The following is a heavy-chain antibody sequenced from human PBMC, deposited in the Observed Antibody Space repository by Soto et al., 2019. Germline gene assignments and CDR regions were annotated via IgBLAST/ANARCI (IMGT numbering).Heavy chain of an antibody. CDR1: GFTFSYYW. Sequence: EVQLLESGGGLVQPAESLRLSCAASGFTFSYYWMHWVRQAPGMGLVWVSRIHSDGSSTTYADSVKGRFTISRDNARHTIYLQMNSLRAEDTAVYYCERGDRGAFDLWGQGTVLTVSS. CDR2: IHSDGSST. CDR3: ERGDRGAFDL. V-gene: IGHV3-74*01. J-gene: IGHJ3*01. D-gene: IGHD1-26*01.